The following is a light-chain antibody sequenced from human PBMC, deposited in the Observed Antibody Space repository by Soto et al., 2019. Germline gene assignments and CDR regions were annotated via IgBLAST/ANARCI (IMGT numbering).Light chain of an antibody. CDR3: CSSGGSPTYV. Sequence: QSVLTPPASVSGSPGQSITISCTGTSSDLAIYNYVSWYQQQPGKAPKLMIYQVTNRPSGVSNRFSGSKSGNTASLTISGLKVEDEADYYCCSSGGSPTYVFGTGTKVTVL. J-gene: IGLJ1*01. CDR1: SSDLAIYNY. V-gene: IGLV2-23*02. CDR2: QVT.